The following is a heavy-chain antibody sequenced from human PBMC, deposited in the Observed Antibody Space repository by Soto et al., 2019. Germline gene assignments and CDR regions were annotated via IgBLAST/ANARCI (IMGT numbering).Heavy chain of an antibody. CDR2: MNPNSGNT. V-gene: IGHV1-8*02. CDR3: ARGIAADDETLDI. CDR1: GYTFTSYG. Sequence: ASLKVSCKASGYTFTSYGISWVRQAPGQGLEWMGWMNPNSGNTGYAQKFQGRVTMTRNTFISTAYMELSSLRSEDTAVYYCARGIAADDETLDIWGQGTMVTVSS. J-gene: IGHJ3*02. D-gene: IGHD6-13*01.